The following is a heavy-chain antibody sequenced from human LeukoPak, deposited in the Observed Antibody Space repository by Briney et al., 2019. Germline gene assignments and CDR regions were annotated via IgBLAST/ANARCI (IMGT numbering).Heavy chain of an antibody. D-gene: IGHD5-24*01. V-gene: IGHV4-34*01. CDR2: INHSGST. CDR1: GGSFSGYY. CDR3: ARGGVGYNSFFDY. Sequence: PSETLSLTCAVYGGSFSGYYWSWIRQPPGKGLEWIGEINHSGSTNYNPSLKSRVTISVDTSKNQFSLKLSSVTAADTAVYYCARGGVGYNSFFDYWGQGTLVTVSS. J-gene: IGHJ4*02.